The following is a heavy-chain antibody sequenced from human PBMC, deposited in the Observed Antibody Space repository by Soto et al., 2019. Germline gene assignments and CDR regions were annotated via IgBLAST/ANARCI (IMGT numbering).Heavy chain of an antibody. V-gene: IGHV3-30*18. Sequence: VGSLRLSCAASGFTFSSYGMHWVRPPPGKGLEWLAAISSHGSTKYYADSVQGRFTISRDNSKNTLYLQMNSLRAEDTAVYYCAKDTAEWLYYYGMDVWGQGTTVTVSS. CDR2: ISSHGSTK. J-gene: IGHJ6*02. CDR3: AKDTAEWLYYYGMDV. D-gene: IGHD5-12*01. CDR1: GFTFSSYG.